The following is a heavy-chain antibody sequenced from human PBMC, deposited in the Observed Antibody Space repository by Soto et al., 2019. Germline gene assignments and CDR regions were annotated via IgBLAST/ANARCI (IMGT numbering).Heavy chain of an antibody. CDR3: ARDPYGSGTYYNSAYDI. CDR2: ISSSSSTI. D-gene: IGHD3-10*01. CDR1: GFTFRSYS. J-gene: IGHJ3*02. Sequence: VGSLRLSCAASGFTFRSYSMSWVRQAPGKGLEWISYISSSSSTIYYADSVKGRFTISRDNAENSLYLQMNSLRAEDTAVYYCARDPYGSGTYYNSAYDIWGQGTMVTVSS. V-gene: IGHV3-48*01.